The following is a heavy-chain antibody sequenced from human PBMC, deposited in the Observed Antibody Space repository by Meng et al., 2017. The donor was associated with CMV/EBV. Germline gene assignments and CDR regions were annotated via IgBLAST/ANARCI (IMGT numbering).Heavy chain of an antibody. J-gene: IGHJ6*02. Sequence: GGSLRLSCAASGFTFSSYGMHWVRQAPGKGLEWVAFIRYDGSNKYYADSVKGRFTISRDNSKNTLHLQMNSLRAEDTAVYYCANRWFSYDSSGYPLPYYYYGMDVWGQGTTVTVSS. CDR3: ANRWFSYDSSGYPLPYYYYGMDV. CDR2: IRYDGSNK. V-gene: IGHV3-30*02. D-gene: IGHD3-22*01. CDR1: GFTFSSYG.